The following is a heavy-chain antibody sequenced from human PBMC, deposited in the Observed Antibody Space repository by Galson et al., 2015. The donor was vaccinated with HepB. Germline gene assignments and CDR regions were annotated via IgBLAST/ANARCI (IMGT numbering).Heavy chain of an antibody. Sequence: SLRLSCAASGFRFNSYVMHWVRQAPGKGLEWVAVVSSDGRAQLYADSVKGRFSISRDNSKNMLYLQMNSLTTEDTALYYCACLGDCGGFCFPDYWCQGTLVTVSS. CDR3: ACLGDCGGFCFPDY. D-gene: IGHD2-21*01. J-gene: IGHJ4*02. V-gene: IGHV3-30*03. CDR1: GFRFNSYV. CDR2: VSSDGRAQ.